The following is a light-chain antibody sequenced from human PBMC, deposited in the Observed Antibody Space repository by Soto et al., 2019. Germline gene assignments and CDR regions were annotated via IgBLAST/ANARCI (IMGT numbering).Light chain of an antibody. Sequence: DLQLTQSPSFLSASVVARVTITCRASQGTSSYLAWFQQKPGRAPKLLIYGASTLQSGVPARFSGSGSGTDFTLTISNLQPEEWATDDGQQLNAYPLTGGQWTRLEIK. CDR1: QGTSSY. J-gene: IGKJ5*01. CDR3: QQLNAYPLT. CDR2: GAS. V-gene: IGKV1-9*01.